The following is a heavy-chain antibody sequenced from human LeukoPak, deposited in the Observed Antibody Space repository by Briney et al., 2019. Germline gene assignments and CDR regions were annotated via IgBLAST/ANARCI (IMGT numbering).Heavy chain of an antibody. CDR2: VNHSGST. CDR1: GGSFSGYY. V-gene: IGHV4-34*01. CDR3: ARGRVMAARRFDY. D-gene: IGHD6-6*01. Sequence: PSETLSLTCAVYGGSFSGYYWSWIRQPPGKGLEWIGEVNHSGSTNYNPSLKSRVTISVDTSKNQFSLKLSSVTAADTAVYYCARGRVMAARRFDYWGQGTLVTVSS. J-gene: IGHJ4*02.